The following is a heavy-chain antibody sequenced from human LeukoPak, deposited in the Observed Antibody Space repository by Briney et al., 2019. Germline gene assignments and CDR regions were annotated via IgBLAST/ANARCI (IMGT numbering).Heavy chain of an antibody. CDR3: ARGQINRVGYDL. CDR1: GLTFSNHW. CDR2: ISKDGSHT. Sequence: GGSLRLSCAASGLTFSNHWFHWVRQAPGKGLVWVSYISKDGSHTNSADSVKGRFTTSRDNARSTVYLQMNALRTEDTAVYFCARGQINRVGYDLGGQGTLVTVSS. D-gene: IGHD3-16*01. V-gene: IGHV3-74*01. J-gene: IGHJ4*02.